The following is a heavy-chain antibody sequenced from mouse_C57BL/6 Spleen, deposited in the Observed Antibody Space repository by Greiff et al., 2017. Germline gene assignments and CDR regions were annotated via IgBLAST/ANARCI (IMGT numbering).Heavy chain of an antibody. V-gene: IGHV5-12*01. D-gene: IGHD1-1*01. Sequence: EVQGVESGGGLVQPGGSLKLSCAASGFTFSDYYMYWVRQTPEKRLEWVAYISNGGGSTYYPDTVKGRVTISRDNAKNTLYLQMSRLKSEDTAMYYCARTEGYWGQGTSVTVSS. CDR3: ARTEGY. CDR2: ISNGGGST. J-gene: IGHJ4*01. CDR1: GFTFSDYY.